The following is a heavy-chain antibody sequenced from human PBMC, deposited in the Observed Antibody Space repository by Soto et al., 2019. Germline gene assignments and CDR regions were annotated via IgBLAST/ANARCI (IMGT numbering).Heavy chain of an antibody. V-gene: IGHV4-39*01. CDR2: IYYSGST. Sequence: SETLSLTCTVSGGSISSSNYYWGWIRQPPGKGLEWIGSIYYSGSTYYNPSLKSRVTISVDRSKNQFSLQLTSVTVADTAVYYCATSYGNAWYTYWGQGTQVTVSS. CDR1: GGSISSSNYY. CDR3: ATSYGNAWYTY. D-gene: IGHD6-13*01. J-gene: IGHJ4*02.